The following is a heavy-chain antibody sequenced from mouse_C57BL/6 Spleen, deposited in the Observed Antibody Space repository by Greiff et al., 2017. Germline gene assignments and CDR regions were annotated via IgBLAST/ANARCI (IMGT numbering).Heavy chain of an antibody. CDR2: INPNYGTT. D-gene: IGHD2-1*01. Sequence: EVKLMESGPELVKPGASVKISCKASGYSFTDYNMNWVKQSNGKSLEWIGVINPNYGTTSYNQKFKGKATLTVDQSSSTAYMQLNSLTSEDSAVYYCAREIYYGNLFAYWGQGTLVTVSA. V-gene: IGHV1-39*01. J-gene: IGHJ3*01. CDR1: GYSFTDYN. CDR3: AREIYYGNLFAY.